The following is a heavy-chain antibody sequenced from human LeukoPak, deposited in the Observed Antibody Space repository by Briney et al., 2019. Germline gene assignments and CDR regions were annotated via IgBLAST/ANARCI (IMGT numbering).Heavy chain of an antibody. CDR2: IYYSGST. Sequence: SETLSLTCTVSGGSIRSYYWSWIRQPPGKGLEWIGYIYYSGSTNYNPSLKSRVTISVDTSKNPFSLKLSSVSAADTAVSYCARGGYDFWSGSKNWFDPWGQGTLVTFSS. CDR3: ARGGYDFWSGSKNWFDP. V-gene: IGHV4-59*01. CDR1: GGSIRSYY. D-gene: IGHD3-3*01. J-gene: IGHJ5*02.